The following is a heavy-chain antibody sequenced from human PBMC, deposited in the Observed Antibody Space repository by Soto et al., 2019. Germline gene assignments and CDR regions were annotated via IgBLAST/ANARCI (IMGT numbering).Heavy chain of an antibody. V-gene: IGHV4-30-4*01. CDR1: GGSISSGDYY. CDR3: ASRDGPRFWSGYPSYYYYGMDV. Sequence: QVQLQESGPGLVKPSQTLSLTCTVSGGSISSGDYYWSWIRQPPGKGLEWIGYIYYSGSTYYNPSLKSRVTLSVDTSKNQFSLKLSSVTAADTAVYYCASRDGPRFWSGYPSYYYYGMDVWGQGTTVTVSS. D-gene: IGHD3-3*01. J-gene: IGHJ6*02. CDR2: IYYSGST.